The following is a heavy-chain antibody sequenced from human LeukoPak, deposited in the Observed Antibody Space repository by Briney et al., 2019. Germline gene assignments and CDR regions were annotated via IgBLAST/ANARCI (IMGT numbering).Heavy chain of an antibody. D-gene: IGHD3-10*01. J-gene: IGHJ4*02. V-gene: IGHV3-11*01. CDR1: GFTFSDYY. CDR2: ISSSGGNI. CDR3: ARGLLWFGETVDY. Sequence: NPGGSLRLSCAASGFTFSDYYMIWIRQAPGEGLEWVSYISSSGGNIYYADSVKGRFTISRDNAKKSLYLHTISLRADDTAVYYCARGLLWFGETVDYWGQGTLVTVSS.